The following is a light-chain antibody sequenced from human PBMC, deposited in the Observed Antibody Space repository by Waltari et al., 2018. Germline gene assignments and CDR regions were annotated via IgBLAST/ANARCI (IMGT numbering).Light chain of an antibody. Sequence: QSVLTQPPSASGTPGQRVTISCSGSRSNIGSNSVNWYPHLPGTAPKLLIYSDNQRPSGVPDRFSGSKSGASASLAISGLQSEDEADYYCAAWDVSLNGLVFGGGTKLTVL. V-gene: IGLV1-44*01. CDR1: RSNIGSNS. CDR3: AAWDVSLNGLV. J-gene: IGLJ2*01. CDR2: SDN.